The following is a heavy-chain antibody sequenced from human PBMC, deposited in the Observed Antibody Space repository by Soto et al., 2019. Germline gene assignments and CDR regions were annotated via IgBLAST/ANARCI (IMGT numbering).Heavy chain of an antibody. CDR2: ITPVFESP. D-gene: IGHD5-18*01. CDR3: ARAIHGYNYRVDF. Sequence: VQLLQSGAEVKQPGSSVKVACKISGGTFSSDAISWVRQAPGQGLEWMGGITPVFESPNYAQKFQVRVTITADESTGTAFMELSSLRSEDTAVYYCARAIHGYNYRVDFWGQGTTVTVSS. CDR1: GGTFSSDA. J-gene: IGHJ6*02. V-gene: IGHV1-69*01.